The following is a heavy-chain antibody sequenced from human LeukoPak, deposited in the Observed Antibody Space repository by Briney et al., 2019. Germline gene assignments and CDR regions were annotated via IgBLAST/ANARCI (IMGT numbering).Heavy chain of an antibody. V-gene: IGHV3-48*04. D-gene: IGHD6-6*01. CDR1: GFTFSSYG. CDR3: ARDLGLRLGRSYYYYYMDV. CDR2: ISSSGSTI. Sequence: GGSLRLSCAASGFTFSSYGMHWVRQAPGKGLEWVSYISSSGSTIYYADSVKGRFTISRDNAKNSLYLQMTSLRAEDAALYFCARDLGLRLGRSYYYYYMDVWGNGTTVTVSS. J-gene: IGHJ6*03.